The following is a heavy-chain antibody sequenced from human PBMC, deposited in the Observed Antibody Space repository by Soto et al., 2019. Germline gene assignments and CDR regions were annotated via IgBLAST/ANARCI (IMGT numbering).Heavy chain of an antibody. J-gene: IGHJ4*02. CDR2: IYPGDSDT. D-gene: IGHD3-3*01. Sequence: ESLELCFKGSGYSFTSYWIVWVRQMPGKGLEWMGIIYPGDSDTRYSPSFQGQVTISADKSISTAYLQWSSLRASDTAMYYCARGGVSTRTFDYWGQGTPVTVSS. CDR3: ARGGVSTRTFDY. V-gene: IGHV5-51*01. CDR1: GYSFTSYW.